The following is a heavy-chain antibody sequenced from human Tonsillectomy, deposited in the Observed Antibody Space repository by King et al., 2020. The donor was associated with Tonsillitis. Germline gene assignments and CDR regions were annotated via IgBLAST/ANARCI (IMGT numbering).Heavy chain of an antibody. V-gene: IGHV1-18*01. CDR3: ARDRVMVAARPWISEGPDAFDI. J-gene: IGHJ3*02. Sequence: QLVQSGAEVKKPGASVKVSCKASGYTFTSYGISWVRQAPGQGLEWMGWISAYNGNTNYAQKLQGRVTMTTDTSTSPAYMELRSLRSDDTAVYYCARDRVMVAARPWISEGPDAFDIWGQGTMVTVSS. CDR2: ISAYNGNT. D-gene: IGHD2-15*01. CDR1: GYTFTSYG.